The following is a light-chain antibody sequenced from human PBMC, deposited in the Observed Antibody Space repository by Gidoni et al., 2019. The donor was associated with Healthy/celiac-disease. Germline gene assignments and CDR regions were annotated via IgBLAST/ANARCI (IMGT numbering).Light chain of an antibody. Sequence: QSALTQPASVSGSPGPSITISCTGTSSDVGGYNYVSWYQQHPGKAPKLMIYEVSNRPSGVSNRFSGSKPGNTASLTISGLQAEDEADYYCSSYTSSSTRVFGGGTKLTVL. CDR3: SSYTSSSTRV. CDR2: EVS. CDR1: SSDVGGYNY. J-gene: IGLJ3*02. V-gene: IGLV2-14*01.